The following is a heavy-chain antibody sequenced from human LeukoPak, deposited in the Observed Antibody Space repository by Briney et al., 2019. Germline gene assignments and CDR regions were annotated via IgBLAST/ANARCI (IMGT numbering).Heavy chain of an antibody. CDR3: ARDPNPDILYYFDY. Sequence: GASVTVSCKASGGTFSSYAISWVRQAPGQGLEWMGRIIPVLGIANYAQKFQGRVTITADKSTSTAYMELSSLRSEDTAVYYCARDPNPDILYYFDYWGQGTLVTVSS. J-gene: IGHJ4*02. V-gene: IGHV1-69*04. D-gene: IGHD3-9*01. CDR2: IIPVLGIA. CDR1: GGTFSSYA.